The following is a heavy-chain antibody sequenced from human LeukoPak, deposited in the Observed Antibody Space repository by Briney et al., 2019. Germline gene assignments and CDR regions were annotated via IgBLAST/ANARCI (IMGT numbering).Heavy chain of an antibody. CDR3: ARSGGSSWYTSLYY. J-gene: IGHJ4*02. CDR1: GGSFRNKV. Sequence: ASVKVCCKASGGSFRNKVVSWVRQAPGQGLEWRGRIIPILGTTVYAQKFQGRVTITADKATNTAYMEVRDLRSDDTGVYYCARSGGSSWYTSLYYWGQGTLVTVSS. D-gene: IGHD6-13*01. CDR2: IIPILGTT. V-gene: IGHV1-69*04.